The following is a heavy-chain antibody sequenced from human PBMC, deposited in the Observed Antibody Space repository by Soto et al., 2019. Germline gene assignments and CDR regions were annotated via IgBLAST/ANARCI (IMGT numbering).Heavy chain of an antibody. CDR3: ARGYDSSGYCPFDY. Sequence: PSETLSLTCAFSGGSISSGGYSWSWIRQPPGKGLEWIGYIYHSGSTYYNPSLKSRVTISVDRSKNQFSLKLSSVTAADTAVYYCARGYDSSGYCPFDYWGQGTLVTVSS. D-gene: IGHD3-22*01. CDR1: GGSISSGGYS. CDR2: IYHSGST. V-gene: IGHV4-30-2*01. J-gene: IGHJ4*02.